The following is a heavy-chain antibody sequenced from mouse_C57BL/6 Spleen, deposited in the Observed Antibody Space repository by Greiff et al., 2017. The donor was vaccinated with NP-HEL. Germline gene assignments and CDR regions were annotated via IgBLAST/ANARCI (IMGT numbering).Heavy chain of an antibody. Sequence: EVQLQQSGPELVKPGASVKISCKASGYTFTDYYMNWVKQSHGKSLEWIGDINPNNGGTSYNQKFKGKATLTVDKSSSTAYMELRSLTSGDSAVYYCGRGIYYGSSPFDYWGQGTTLTVSS. CDR2: INPNNGGT. CDR3: GRGIYYGSSPFDY. D-gene: IGHD1-1*01. CDR1: GYTFTDYY. V-gene: IGHV1-26*01. J-gene: IGHJ2*01.